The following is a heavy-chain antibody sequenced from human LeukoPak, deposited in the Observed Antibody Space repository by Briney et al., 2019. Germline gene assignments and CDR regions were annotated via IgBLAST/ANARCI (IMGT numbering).Heavy chain of an antibody. CDR2: ISHDGAST. CDR3: AKYGSGQLWLLGWYFDF. J-gene: IGHJ2*01. Sequence: GGSLRLSCAASGYTFYNYAVTWVRQAPGKGLEWVSVISHDGASTHHADSVKGRLTISRDHSKNTVFLQMDSLRAEDTAVYFCAKYGSGQLWLLGWYFDFWGRGTLVSVSS. D-gene: IGHD3-16*01. CDR1: GYTFYNYA. V-gene: IGHV3-23*01.